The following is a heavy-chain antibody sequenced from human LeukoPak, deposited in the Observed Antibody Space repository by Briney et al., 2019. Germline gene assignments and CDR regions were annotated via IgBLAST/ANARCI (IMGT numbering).Heavy chain of an antibody. CDR2: MNPNSGNT. CDR1: GYTFTSYD. D-gene: IGHD6-19*01. J-gene: IGHJ3*02. Sequence: ASVKVSCKASGYTFTSYDINWVRQATGQGLEWMGWMNPNSGNTGYAQKFQGRVTITWNTSISTAYMELSSLRSEDTAVYYCARGASGWYDAFDIWGQGTMVTVSS. CDR3: ARGASGWYDAFDI. V-gene: IGHV1-8*03.